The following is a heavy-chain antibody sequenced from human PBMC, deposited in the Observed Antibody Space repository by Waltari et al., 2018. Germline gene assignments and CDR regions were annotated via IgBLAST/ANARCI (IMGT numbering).Heavy chain of an antibody. CDR2: ISSSGSTI. V-gene: IGHV3-48*03. J-gene: IGHJ4*02. Sequence: EVQLVESGGGLVQPGGSLRLSCAASGFTFSSYEMNWVRQAPGKGLEWVSYISSSGSTIYYADSVKGRFTISRDNAKNSLYLQMNSLRAEDTAVYYCARDRYCSGGSCYSLEWEPPDYWGQGTLVTVSS. D-gene: IGHD2-15*01. CDR3: ARDRYCSGGSCYSLEWEPPDY. CDR1: GFTFSSYE.